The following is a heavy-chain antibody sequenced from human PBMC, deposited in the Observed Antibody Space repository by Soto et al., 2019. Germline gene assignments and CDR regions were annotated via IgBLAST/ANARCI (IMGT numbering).Heavy chain of an antibody. CDR1: GFTFSTYW. CDR3: ATGPTPAFAF. V-gene: IGHV3-74*01. Sequence: EVQMVESGGGLVQPGGSLRLSCAASGFTFSTYWMHWVRQAPGKGLVCVSRIHSDGITTLYADSVTGRFTISRDNAKNTVFLQMNSLRAEDTAVYYCATGPTPAFAFWGRGTMVTVSS. J-gene: IGHJ3*01. CDR2: IHSDGITT. D-gene: IGHD1-1*01.